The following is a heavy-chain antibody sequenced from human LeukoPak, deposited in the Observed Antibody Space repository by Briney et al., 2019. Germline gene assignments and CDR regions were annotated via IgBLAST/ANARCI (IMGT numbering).Heavy chain of an antibody. CDR1: GFTFSSYA. CDR2: ISGSGGST. J-gene: IGHJ4*02. D-gene: IGHD3-10*01. V-gene: IGHV3-23*01. CDR3: ARHSRSYYIPDLDY. Sequence: GGSLRLSCAASGFTFSSYAMSWVRQAPGKGLEWVSAISGSGGSTYYADSVKGRFTISRDNSKNTLYLQMNSLRAEDTAVYYCARHSRSYYIPDLDYWGQGTLVIVSS.